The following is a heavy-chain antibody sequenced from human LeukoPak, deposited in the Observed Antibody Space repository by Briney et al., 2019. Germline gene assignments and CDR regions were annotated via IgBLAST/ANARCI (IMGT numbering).Heavy chain of an antibody. CDR2: IDPSDSDT. CDR3: ARHVNWRSGQSWFDP. Sequence: GASLQISCKASGYSFTSYWISWVRQMPGEGLEWMGRIDPSDSDTNYSPSFQGHVTMSADKSISTAYLQWSSLKASDTAMYFCARHVNWRSGQSWFDPWGQGTLVTVSS. V-gene: IGHV5-10-1*01. CDR1: GYSFTSYW. D-gene: IGHD3-10*01. J-gene: IGHJ5*02.